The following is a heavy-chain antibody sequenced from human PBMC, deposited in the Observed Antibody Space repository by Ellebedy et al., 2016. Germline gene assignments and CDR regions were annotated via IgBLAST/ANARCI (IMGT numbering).Heavy chain of an antibody. CDR2: IYYSGST. CDR3: ARDRIDFGVVRYYYGMDV. Sequence: SETLSLXXTVSGGSISSYYWSWIRQPPGKGLEWIGYIYYSGSTNYNPSLKSRVTISVDTSKNQFSLKLSSVTAADTAVYYCARDRIDFGVVRYYYGMDVWGQGTTVTVSS. D-gene: IGHD3-3*01. V-gene: IGHV4-59*01. CDR1: GGSISSYY. J-gene: IGHJ6*02.